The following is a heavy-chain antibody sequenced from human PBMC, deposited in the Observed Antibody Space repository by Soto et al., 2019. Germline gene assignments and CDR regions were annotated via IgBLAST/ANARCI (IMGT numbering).Heavy chain of an antibody. J-gene: IGHJ4*02. V-gene: IGHV4-4*02. CDR3: ALLGVVPAAPKEGEYYFDY. CDR2: IYHSGST. D-gene: IGHD2-2*01. Sequence: QVQLQESGPGLVKPSGTLSLTCAVSSGSISSSNWWSWVRQPPGKGLEWIGEIYHSGSTNYNPSLKSRVTISVDKSKNQFSLKLSSVTAADTAVYYCALLGVVPAAPKEGEYYFDYWGQGTLVTVSS. CDR1: SGSISSSNW.